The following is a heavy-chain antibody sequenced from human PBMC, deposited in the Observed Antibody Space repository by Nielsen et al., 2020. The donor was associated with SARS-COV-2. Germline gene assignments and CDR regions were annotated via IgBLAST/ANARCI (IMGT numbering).Heavy chain of an antibody. CDR1: GYTFTSYY. CDR3: ARAGGYCSSTSCYYYYYYYMDV. J-gene: IGHJ6*03. Sequence: ASVRVSCKASGYTFTSYYMHWVRQAPGQGLEWMGIINPSGGSTSYAQKFQGGVTMTRDTSTSTVYMELSSLRSEDTAVYYCARAGGYCSSTSCYYYYYYYMDVWGKGTTVTVSS. V-gene: IGHV1-46*01. CDR2: INPSGGST. D-gene: IGHD2-2*01.